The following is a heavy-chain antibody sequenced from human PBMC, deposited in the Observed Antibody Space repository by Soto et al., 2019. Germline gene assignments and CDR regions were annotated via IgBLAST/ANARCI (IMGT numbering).Heavy chain of an antibody. CDR3: ARVGGYGMDV. CDR1: GYSISSGYY. D-gene: IGHD3-10*01. V-gene: IGHV4-38-2*01. Sequence: PSETLSLTCAVSGYSISSGYYWGWIRQPPGKGLEWIGSIYRSGSTYYNPSLKSRVTISVDTSKNQFSLKLSSVTAADTAVYYCARVGGYGMDVWGQGTTVTVSS. J-gene: IGHJ6*02. CDR2: IYRSGST.